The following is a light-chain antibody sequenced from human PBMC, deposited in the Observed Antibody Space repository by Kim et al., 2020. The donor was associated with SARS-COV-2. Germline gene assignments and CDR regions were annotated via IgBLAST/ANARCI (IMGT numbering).Light chain of an antibody. Sequence: VSVGDRVTITCRASQNIGNYLNWYQQKEGKAPKLLIYAASILQSGVPPRISGSGSGTDFTLTISSLQPEDFATYYCQQSYNMPRTFGQGTKVDTK. CDR1: QNIGNY. J-gene: IGKJ1*01. CDR3: QQSYNMPRT. V-gene: IGKV1-39*01. CDR2: AAS.